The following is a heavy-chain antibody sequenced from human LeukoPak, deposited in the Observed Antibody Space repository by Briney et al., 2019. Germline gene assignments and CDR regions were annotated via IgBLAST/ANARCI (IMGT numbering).Heavy chain of an antibody. CDR1: GGSFSGYY. CDR2: INHSGST. V-gene: IGHV4-34*01. D-gene: IGHD1-26*01. CDR3: ARGSIVGATLEFDP. J-gene: IGHJ5*02. Sequence: SETLSLTCAVYGGSFSGYYWSWIRQPPGKGLEWIGEINHSGSTNYNPSLKSRVTISVDTSKNQFSLKLSSVTAADTAVYYCARGSIVGATLEFDPWGQGTLVTVSS.